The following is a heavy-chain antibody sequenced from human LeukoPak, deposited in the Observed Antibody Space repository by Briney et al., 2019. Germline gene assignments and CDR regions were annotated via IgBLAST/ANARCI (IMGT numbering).Heavy chain of an antibody. D-gene: IGHD3-3*01. V-gene: IGHV4-59*12. CDR2: IYYSGST. J-gene: IGHJ4*02. CDR3: ARRALYYDFWSGHSDY. Sequence: SETLSLTCTVSGGSISGDYWSWIRQPPGEGLEWIAYIYYSGSTNYNPSLKSRVTISVDTSKNQFSLKLSSVTAADTAVYYCARRALYYDFWSGHSDYWGQGTLVTVSS. CDR1: GGSISGDY.